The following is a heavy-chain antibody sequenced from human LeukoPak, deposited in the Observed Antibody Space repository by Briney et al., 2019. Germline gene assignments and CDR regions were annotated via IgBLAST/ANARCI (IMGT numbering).Heavy chain of an antibody. Sequence: ASVKVSCKASGYTFTSYGISWVRQAPGQGIEWMGWISAYNGNTNYAQKLQGRVTMTTDTSTSTAYMELRSLRSDDTAVYYCARVVANYYYYYMDVWGKGTTVTVSS. V-gene: IGHV1-18*01. J-gene: IGHJ6*03. CDR1: GYTFTSYG. CDR2: ISAYNGNT. D-gene: IGHD2-15*01. CDR3: ARVVANYYYYYMDV.